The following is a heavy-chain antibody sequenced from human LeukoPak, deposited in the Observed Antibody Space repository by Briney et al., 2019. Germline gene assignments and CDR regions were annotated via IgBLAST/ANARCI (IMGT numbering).Heavy chain of an antibody. V-gene: IGHV4-4*09. CDR1: GGSISSYY. D-gene: IGHD4-11*01. CDR2: IYSSGST. Sequence: PSETLSLTCTVSGGSISSYYWSWIRQPPGKGLEWIGYIYSSGSTNYNPSLKGRVTISVDTSKNQFSLRLSSVSAADTAVFYCARHRPSYSNDIFDYWGQGALVTVSS. J-gene: IGHJ4*02. CDR3: ARHRPSYSNDIFDY.